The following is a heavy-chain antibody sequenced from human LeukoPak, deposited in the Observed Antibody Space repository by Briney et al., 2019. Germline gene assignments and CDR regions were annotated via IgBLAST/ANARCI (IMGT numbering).Heavy chain of an antibody. CDR1: GFTFSSYA. D-gene: IGHD6-6*01. Sequence: GGSLRLSCAASGFTFSSYAMHWVRQAPGKGLEWVAVISYDGSNKYYADSVKGRFTISRENSKNTLYLQMNSLRAEDTAVYYCASGGYSRSYYWGQGTLVTVSS. CDR2: ISYDGSNK. CDR3: ASGGYSRSYY. V-gene: IGHV3-30*04. J-gene: IGHJ4*02.